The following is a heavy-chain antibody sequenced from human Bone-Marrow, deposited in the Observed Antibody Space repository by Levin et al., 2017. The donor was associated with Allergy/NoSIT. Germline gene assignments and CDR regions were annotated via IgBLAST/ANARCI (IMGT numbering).Heavy chain of an antibody. Sequence: SQTLSLTCTVSGGSISSYYWSWIRQPAGKGLEWIGRIYTSGSTNYNPSLKSRVTMSVDTSKNQFSLKLSSVTAADTAVYYCARDRGMTTGGTSFDYWGQGTLVTVSS. J-gene: IGHJ4*02. D-gene: IGHD3-10*01. V-gene: IGHV4-4*07. CDR3: ARDRGMTTGGTSFDY. CDR2: IYTSGST. CDR1: GGSISSYY.